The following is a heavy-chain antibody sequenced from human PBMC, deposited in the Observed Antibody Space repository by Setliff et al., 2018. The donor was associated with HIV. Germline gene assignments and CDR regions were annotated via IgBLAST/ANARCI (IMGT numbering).Heavy chain of an antibody. Sequence: SETLSLTCSVSWESKINHDWGWIRQSPGRGLEWIGSMFRGGGRQFQPSLASRVPISGATSKNQFSLTMTSVTPADTAVYFCVGVPAYYGTGILWVWGKGITVTVSS. CDR2: MFRGGGR. J-gene: IGHJ6*04. CDR1: WESKINHD. D-gene: IGHD3-10*01. V-gene: IGHV4-59*11. CDR3: VGVPAYYGTGILWV.